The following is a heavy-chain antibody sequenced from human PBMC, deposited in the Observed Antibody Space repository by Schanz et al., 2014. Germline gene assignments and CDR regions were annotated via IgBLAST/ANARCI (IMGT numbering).Heavy chain of an antibody. CDR2: ISRSSSTI. J-gene: IGHJ4*02. D-gene: IGHD1-26*01. Sequence: EVQLVESGGGLVQPGRSLRLSCAASGFPFNEYGMHWVRQAPGKGLEWVSYISRSSSTIYYADSVRGRFTISRDNAKNSLYLQMNSLRAEDTAVYYCARDSGSHYLVDYWGQGTLVTVSS. CDR3: ARDSGSHYLVDY. CDR1: GFPFNEYG. V-gene: IGHV3-48*01.